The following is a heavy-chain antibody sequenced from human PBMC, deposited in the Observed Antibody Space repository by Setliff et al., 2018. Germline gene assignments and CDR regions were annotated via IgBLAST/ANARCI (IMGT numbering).Heavy chain of an antibody. D-gene: IGHD3-3*01. CDR2: IYPGDSDT. CDR1: GYSFTSYW. V-gene: IGHV5-51*01. Sequence: GESLKISCKGSGYSFTSYWIGWVRQVPGKGLEWMGIIYPGDSDTRYSPSFQGQVTISADKSISTAYLQWSSLKASDTAMYYCARSRSNFWSGYFNWFDPWGQGTLVTVS. J-gene: IGHJ5*02. CDR3: ARSRSNFWSGYFNWFDP.